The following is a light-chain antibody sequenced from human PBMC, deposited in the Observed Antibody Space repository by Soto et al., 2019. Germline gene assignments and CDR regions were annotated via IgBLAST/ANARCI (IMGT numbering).Light chain of an antibody. V-gene: IGKV1-5*03. CDR1: QDITNY. CDR3: QHSNFYSEP. CDR2: KAS. J-gene: IGKJ1*01. Sequence: SLFSVSAPVIDAVTRPSQASQDITNYLNWYQQKPGKAPKLLIYKASTLESGVPSRFSGSGSGTEFTLTISSLQPDDFAPYYCQHSNFYSEPFCQGAKVAIK.